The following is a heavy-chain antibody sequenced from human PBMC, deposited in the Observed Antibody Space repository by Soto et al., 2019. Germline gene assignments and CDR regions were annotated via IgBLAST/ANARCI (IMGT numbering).Heavy chain of an antibody. CDR2: ISAYNGNT. J-gene: IGHJ6*02. CDR3: ARDRRYDDSSGPPDYYYYGMDV. V-gene: IGHV1-18*01. D-gene: IGHD3-22*01. CDR1: GYTFTSYG. Sequence: ASVKVSCKASGYTFTSYGISWVRQAPGQGLEWMGWISAYNGNTNYAQKLQGRVTMTTDTSTSTAYMELRSLRSDDTAEYYCARDRRYDDSSGPPDYYYYGMDVWGQGTTVTVSS.